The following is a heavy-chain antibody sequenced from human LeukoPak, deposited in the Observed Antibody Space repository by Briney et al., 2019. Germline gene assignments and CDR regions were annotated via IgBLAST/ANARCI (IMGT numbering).Heavy chain of an antibody. Sequence: SETLSLTCTVSGGSISSYYWSWIRQPAGKGLEWIGRIYTSGSTNYNPSLKSRVTMSVDTSKNQLSLKLSSVTAADTAVYYCAREGAYYYGSGSYDFGGYYCYYGMDVWGQGTTVTVSS. D-gene: IGHD3-10*01. CDR3: AREGAYYYGSGSYDFGGYYCYYGMDV. CDR2: IYTSGST. CDR1: GGSISSYY. J-gene: IGHJ6*02. V-gene: IGHV4-4*07.